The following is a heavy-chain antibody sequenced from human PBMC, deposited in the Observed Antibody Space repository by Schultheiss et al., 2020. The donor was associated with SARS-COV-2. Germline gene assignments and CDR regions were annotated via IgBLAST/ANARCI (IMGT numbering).Heavy chain of an antibody. CDR1: GFTFNSYA. D-gene: IGHD1-1*01. J-gene: IGHJ4*02. V-gene: IGHV3-30*04. CDR2: ISYDKRNK. CDR3: TKRNWLDF. Sequence: GESLKISCAASGFTFNSYAMHWVRQPPGKGLEWVAVISYDKRNKYYAGSVKGRFTISRDNSQNTLYLQMNSLTAEDTAVYYCTKRNWLDFWGQGTLVTVSS.